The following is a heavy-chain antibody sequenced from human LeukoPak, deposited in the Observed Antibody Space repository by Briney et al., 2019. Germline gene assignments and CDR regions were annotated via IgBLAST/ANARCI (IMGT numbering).Heavy chain of an antibody. Sequence: HPGGSLRLSCAASGFIFSTYSMTWVRQAPGKGLEWVSAISGSGGNTYYADSVKGRFTISRDNPKNTLYLQMNSLRAEDTAVFYCATRYIASAGTEYWGQGTLVTVSS. CDR1: GFIFSTYS. D-gene: IGHD6-13*01. CDR3: ATRYIASAGTEY. J-gene: IGHJ4*02. V-gene: IGHV3-23*01. CDR2: ISGSGGNT.